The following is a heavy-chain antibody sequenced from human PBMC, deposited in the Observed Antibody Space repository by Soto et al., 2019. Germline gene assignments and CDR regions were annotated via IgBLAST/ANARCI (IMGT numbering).Heavy chain of an antibody. Sequence: QIQLVQSATEVKKPGASVKVSCKTSGYTFSSYGVSWVRQAPGQGLEWMGWISAYNDNTNYAQKFQGRVTLTTDTSTRTAYMELRSLRSDDTAIYYCAREGYYYRSGTFAPPRYYGMDVRGQGTTVIVSS. CDR3: AREGYYYRSGTFAPPRYYGMDV. J-gene: IGHJ6*02. CDR2: ISAYNDNT. CDR1: GYTFSSYG. V-gene: IGHV1-18*01. D-gene: IGHD3-10*01.